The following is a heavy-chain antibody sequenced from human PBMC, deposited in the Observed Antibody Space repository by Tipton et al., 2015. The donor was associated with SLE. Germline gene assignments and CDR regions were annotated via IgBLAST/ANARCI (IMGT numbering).Heavy chain of an antibody. CDR3: ARVLVATAWYFDL. CDR1: GGSISSHY. V-gene: IGHV4-59*11. CDR2: IYYSGST. D-gene: IGHD5-12*01. J-gene: IGHJ2*01. Sequence: TLSLTCTVSGGSISSHYWSWIRQPPGKGLEWIGYIYYSGSTNYNPSLKSRVTISVDTSKNQFSLKLSSVTAADTAVYYCARVLVATAWYFDLWGRGTLVTVSS.